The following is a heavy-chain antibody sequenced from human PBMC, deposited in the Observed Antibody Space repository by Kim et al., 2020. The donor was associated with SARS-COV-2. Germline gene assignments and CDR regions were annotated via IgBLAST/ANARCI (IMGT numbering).Heavy chain of an antibody. CDR2: IYYSGST. CDR3: ARDIDYYGSGRPAYYG. D-gene: IGHD3-10*01. V-gene: IGHV4-39*07. J-gene: IGHJ6*01. Sequence: SETLSLTCTVSGGSISSSSYYWGWIRQPPGKGLEWIGSIYYSGSTYYNPSLKSRVTISVDTSKNQFSLKLSSVTAADTAVYYCARDIDYYGSGRPAYYG. CDR1: GGSISSSSYY.